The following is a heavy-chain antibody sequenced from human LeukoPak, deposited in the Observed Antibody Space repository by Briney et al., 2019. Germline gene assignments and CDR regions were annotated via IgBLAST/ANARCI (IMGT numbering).Heavy chain of an antibody. CDR1: GYTLTELS. CDR3: ARDPQDIVVVVAATEYYFDY. D-gene: IGHD2-15*01. Sequence: ASVKVSCKVSGYTLTELSMHWVRQAPGKGLEWMGGFDPEDGETIYAQKFQGRVTMTEDTSTDTAYMELSSLRSDDTAVYYCARDPQDIVVVVAATEYYFDYWGQGTLVTVSS. J-gene: IGHJ4*02. V-gene: IGHV1-24*01. CDR2: FDPEDGET.